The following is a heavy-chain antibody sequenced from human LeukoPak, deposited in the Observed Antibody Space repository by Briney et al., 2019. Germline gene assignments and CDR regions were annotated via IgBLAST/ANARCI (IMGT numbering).Heavy chain of an antibody. CDR1: GYTFPNYD. Sequence: ASVKVSCKASGYTFPNYDINWVRQATGQGLGWMGWMNPHTGHTGYAQKFQGRVTFTRNTSISTAFMDLGSLMSEDTAVYYCARGDFWSGYSNYYYMDVWGKGTTVTVSS. V-gene: IGHV1-8*03. CDR3: ARGDFWSGYSNYYYMDV. D-gene: IGHD3-3*01. J-gene: IGHJ6*03. CDR2: MNPHTGHT.